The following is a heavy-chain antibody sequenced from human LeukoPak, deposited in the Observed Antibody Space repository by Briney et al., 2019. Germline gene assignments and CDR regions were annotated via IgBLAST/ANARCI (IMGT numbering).Heavy chain of an antibody. D-gene: IGHD3-10*01. CDR3: ARGQQLWFGELSPDY. CDR2: ISSSSSTI. Sequence: GGSLRLSCVASGFTFSSYDMNWVRQAPGKGLEWVSYISSSSSTIYYADSVKGRFTISRDNTRNSLYLQMNSLRAEDTAVYYCARGQQLWFGELSPDYWGQGTLVTVSS. J-gene: IGHJ4*02. CDR1: GFTFSSYD. V-gene: IGHV3-48*04.